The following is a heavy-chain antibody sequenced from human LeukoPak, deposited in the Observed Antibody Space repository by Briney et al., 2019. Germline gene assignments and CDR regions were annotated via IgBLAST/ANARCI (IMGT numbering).Heavy chain of an antibody. CDR1: GFTFDDYA. Sequence: PGGSLRLSCAASGFTFDDYAMHWVRQAPGKGLEWVSGISWNSGSIGYADSVKGRFTISRDNAKNSLYLQMNSLRAEDTAIYYCAKNNIAAAGTFREWGQGTLVTVSS. J-gene: IGHJ4*02. CDR2: ISWNSGSI. V-gene: IGHV3-9*01. D-gene: IGHD6-13*01. CDR3: AKNNIAAAGTFRE.